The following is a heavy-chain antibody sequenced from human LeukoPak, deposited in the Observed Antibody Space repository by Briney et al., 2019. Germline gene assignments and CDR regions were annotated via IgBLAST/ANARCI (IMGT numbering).Heavy chain of an antibody. CDR2: IYYSGST. V-gene: IGHV4-59*01. D-gene: IGHD1-26*01. Sequence: PSETLSLTCTVSGGSISSYYWSWIRQPPGKGLEWIGYIYYSGSTNYNPSLKSRVTMSVHTSKNQFSLKLSSVTAADTAVYYCARDSGRYYGFDYWGQGTLVTVSP. CDR3: ARDSGRYYGFDY. CDR1: GGSISSYY. J-gene: IGHJ4*02.